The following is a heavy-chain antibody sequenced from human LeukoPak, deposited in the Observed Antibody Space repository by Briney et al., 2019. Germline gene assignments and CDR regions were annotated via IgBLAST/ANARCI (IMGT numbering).Heavy chain of an antibody. Sequence: GGSLRLSCAASGFTFSSYAMSWVRQAPGKGLEWVSAISGSGGSTYYADSVKGRFTISRDNSKNTLYLQMNSLRAEGTAVYYCAKLPSYYYYYMDVWGKGTTVTVSS. CDR3: AKLPSYYYYYMDV. CDR2: ISGSGGST. CDR1: GFTFSSYA. J-gene: IGHJ6*03. V-gene: IGHV3-23*01.